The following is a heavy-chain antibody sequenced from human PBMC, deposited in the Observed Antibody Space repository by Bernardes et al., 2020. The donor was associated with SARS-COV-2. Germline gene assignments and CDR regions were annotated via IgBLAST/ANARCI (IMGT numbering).Heavy chain of an antibody. D-gene: IGHD6-19*01. J-gene: IGHJ4*02. CDR2: ISGSGGST. CDR3: AKVYIAVAAHIDY. Sequence: GGSLRLSCAASGFPFSTYAMSWVRQAPGRRLEWVSAISGSGGSTYYADSVKGRFTISRDNSKNTLYLQMNSLRAEDTAVYYCAKVYIAVAAHIDYWGQGTLVTVSS. V-gene: IGHV3-23*01. CDR1: GFPFSTYA.